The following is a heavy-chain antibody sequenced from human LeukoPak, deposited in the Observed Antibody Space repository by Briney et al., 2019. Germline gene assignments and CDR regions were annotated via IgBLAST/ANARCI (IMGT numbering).Heavy chain of an antibody. D-gene: IGHD4/OR15-4a*01. CDR2: MNPNSGNT. CDR3: ARLTRYYYGMDV. CDR1: GYSLSSFD. J-gene: IGHJ6*02. V-gene: IGHV1-8*02. Sequence: ASVKISCKASGYSLSSFDINWVRQATGQDLEWMGWMNPNSGNTGYSQRFQGRVVMTRDTSTNTAYMELSSLSSEDTAVYYCARLTRYYYGMDVWGQGTTVAVSS.